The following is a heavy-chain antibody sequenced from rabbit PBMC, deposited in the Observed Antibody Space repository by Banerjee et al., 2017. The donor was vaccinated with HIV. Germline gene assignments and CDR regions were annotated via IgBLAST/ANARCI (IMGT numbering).Heavy chain of an antibody. CDR3: ARDAGYAGSNL. V-gene: IGHV1S45*01. Sequence: QEQLEESGGGLVQPEGSLALTCKASGFTISSSYYMCWVRQAPGKGLEWIACINTSSGNTVYASWAKGRFTISKTSSTTVTLQMTSLTAADTATYFCARDAGYAGSNLWGQGTLVTV. CDR1: GFTISSSYY. D-gene: IGHD4-2*01. J-gene: IGHJ4*01. CDR2: INTSSGNT.